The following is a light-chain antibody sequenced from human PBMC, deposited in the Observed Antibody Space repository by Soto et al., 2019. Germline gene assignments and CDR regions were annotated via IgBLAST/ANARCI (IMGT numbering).Light chain of an antibody. CDR3: QQRSNWPSIT. V-gene: IGKV3-11*01. J-gene: IGKJ5*01. Sequence: ELVLTQSPATLSLSPGERATLSGRASHSVSSYLAWYQQKTGQAPRLLPYDASTRATGSPARFSGSVSGTDFTLPISSLEPEDFSVYDCQQRSNWPSITFCQATRLEIK. CDR1: HSVSSY. CDR2: DAS.